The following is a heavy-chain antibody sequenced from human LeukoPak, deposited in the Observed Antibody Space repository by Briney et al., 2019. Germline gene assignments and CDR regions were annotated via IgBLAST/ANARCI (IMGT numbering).Heavy chain of an antibody. CDR3: ARSPTGAFDI. CDR1: GYTFTSYD. J-gene: IGHJ3*02. CDR2: MNPNSGKT. Sequence: ASVKVSCKASGYTFTSYDINWVRQATGQGPEWVGWMNPNSGKTGYAQKFQGRVTMTWDTSIGTAYMDLSSLRSEDTAVYYCARSPTGAFDIWGQGTMVTVSS. V-gene: IGHV1-8*01. D-gene: IGHD7-27*01.